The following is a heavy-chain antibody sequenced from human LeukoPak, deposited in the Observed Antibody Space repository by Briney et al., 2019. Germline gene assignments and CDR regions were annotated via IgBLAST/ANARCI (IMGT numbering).Heavy chain of an antibody. V-gene: IGHV1-2*02. CDR2: ISPNSGGT. CDR3: ARDDPTRYYDFWSGYPTGGAFDL. J-gene: IGHJ3*01. D-gene: IGHD3-3*01. Sequence: ASVKVSCKASGYTFTGYYMHWVRQAPGQGLEWMGWISPNSGGTNYAQKFQGRVTMTRDTSISTAYMDLSRLRSDDTAVYYCARDDPTRYYDFWSGYPTGGAFDLWGQGTMVTVSS. CDR1: GYTFTGYY.